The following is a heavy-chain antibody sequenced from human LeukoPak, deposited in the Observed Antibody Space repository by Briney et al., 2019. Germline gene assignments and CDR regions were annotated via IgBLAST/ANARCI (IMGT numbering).Heavy chain of an antibody. V-gene: IGHV3-7*01. D-gene: IGHD2-2*01. CDR1: GFTFSSYW. CDR2: IKQDGSEK. J-gene: IGHJ3*02. Sequence: GGSLRLSCAASGFTFSSYWMSWVRQAPGKGLEWVANIKQDGSEKYYGDSVKGRFTISRDNAKNSLYLQMNSLRAEDTAVYYCARDRDIVVVPAAYDAFDIWGQGTMVTVSS. CDR3: ARDRDIVVVPAAYDAFDI.